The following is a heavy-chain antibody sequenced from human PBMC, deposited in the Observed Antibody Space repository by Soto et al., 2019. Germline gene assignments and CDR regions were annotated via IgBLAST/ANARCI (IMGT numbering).Heavy chain of an antibody. V-gene: IGHV4-34*01. D-gene: IGHD6-13*01. CDR2: INHSGST. J-gene: IGHJ4*02. CDR1: GGSFSGYY. Sequence: PSETLSLTCAVYGGSFSGYYWSWIRQPPGKGLEWIGEINHSGSTNYNPSLKSRVTISVDTSKNQFSLKLSSVTAADTAVYYCASLTNSSSWYLDYWGQGTLVTVSS. CDR3: ASLTNSSSWYLDY.